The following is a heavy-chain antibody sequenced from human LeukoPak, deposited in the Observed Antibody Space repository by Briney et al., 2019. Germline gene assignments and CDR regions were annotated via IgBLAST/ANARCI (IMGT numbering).Heavy chain of an antibody. V-gene: IGHV3-23*01. Sequence: GGSPRLSCAASGFTFSNYAMSWVRQAPGKGLERVSAISGSGGSTYYADSVKGRFTISRDNSKNTLYLQMNSLRAEDTAVYYCARDIVGYYYDSSGYGEYYFDYWGQGTLVTVSS. J-gene: IGHJ4*02. CDR1: GFTFSNYA. D-gene: IGHD3-22*01. CDR3: ARDIVGYYYDSSGYGEYYFDY. CDR2: ISGSGGST.